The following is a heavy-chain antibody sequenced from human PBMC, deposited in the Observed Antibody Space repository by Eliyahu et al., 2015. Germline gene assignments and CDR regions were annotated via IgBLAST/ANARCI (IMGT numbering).Heavy chain of an antibody. CDR3: ARSPNRGWLRLTFDY. CDR1: GGSFSGYY. D-gene: IGHD5-12*01. J-gene: IGHJ4*02. Sequence: QVQLQQWGAGLLKPSETLSLTCAVYGGSFSGYYWXWIRQPPGKGLEWIGEINHSGSTNYNPSLKSRVTISVDTSKNQFSLKLSSVTAADTAVYYCARSPNRGWLRLTFDYWGQGTLVTVSS. V-gene: IGHV4-34*01. CDR2: INHSGST.